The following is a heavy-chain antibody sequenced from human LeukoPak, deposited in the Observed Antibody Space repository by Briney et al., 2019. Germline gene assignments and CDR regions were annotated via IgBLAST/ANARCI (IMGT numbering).Heavy chain of an antibody. Sequence: SETLSLTCTVSGCSISSSSYYWGWIRPPPGKGLEWIGSIYYSRSTYYNPSLKSRVTISVDTSKHQYSLKLSSVTAADTAVYYCARTYGGYRTNTNWFDPWGQGTLVTVSS. CDR2: IYYSRST. D-gene: IGHD5-12*01. CDR1: GCSISSSSYY. J-gene: IGHJ5*02. CDR3: ARTYGGYRTNTNWFDP. V-gene: IGHV4-39*01.